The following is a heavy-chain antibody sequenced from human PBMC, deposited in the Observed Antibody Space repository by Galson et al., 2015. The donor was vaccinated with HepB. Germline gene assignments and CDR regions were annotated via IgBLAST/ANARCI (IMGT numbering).Heavy chain of an antibody. V-gene: IGHV6-1*01. CDR3: ARGGDYGDYGGWFDP. Sequence: CAISGDSVSSNSAAWNWIRQSPSRGLEWLGRTYYRSKWYNDYAVSVKSRITINPDTSKNQFSLQLNSVTPEDTAVYYCARGGDYGDYGGWFDPWGQGTLVTVSS. CDR1: GDSVSSNSAA. J-gene: IGHJ5*02. D-gene: IGHD4-17*01. CDR2: TYYRSKWYN.